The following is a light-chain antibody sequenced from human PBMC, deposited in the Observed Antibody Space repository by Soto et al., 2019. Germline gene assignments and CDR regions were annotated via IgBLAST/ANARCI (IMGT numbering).Light chain of an antibody. V-gene: IGKV3-20*01. CDR3: QHYGSSAL. CDR1: QCVSSSY. CDR2: GAS. J-gene: IGKJ3*01. Sequence: EIVLTQSPGTLSLSPGERATLSCRASQCVSSSYLAWYQQKPGQAPRLLIYGASSRATGIPDRFSGSGSGTDFTLTISRLEPEDFAVYYCQHYGSSALFGPGTKVDIK.